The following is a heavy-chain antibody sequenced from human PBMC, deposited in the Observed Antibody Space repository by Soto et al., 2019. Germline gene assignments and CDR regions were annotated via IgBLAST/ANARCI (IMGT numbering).Heavy chain of an antibody. J-gene: IGHJ6*02. CDR3: ARDVIVVIVPSNGAMISAYYYCGMDV. Sequence: QVQLVQSGAEVKRPGASVKVSCESSGFDFRSYYMHWLRHAPGRGLEWLGLIHLSGGTVTYAQKLEGSVSLDRDTSTRRAYMDLSSLRSDALSVYYCARDVIVVIVPSNGAMISAYYYCGMDVWGPGTAVTVSS. CDR1: GFDFRSYY. CDR2: IHLSGGTV. V-gene: IGHV1-46*04. D-gene: IGHD2-21*01.